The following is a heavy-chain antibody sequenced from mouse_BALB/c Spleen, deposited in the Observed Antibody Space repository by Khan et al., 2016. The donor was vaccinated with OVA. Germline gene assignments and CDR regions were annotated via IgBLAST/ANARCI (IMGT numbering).Heavy chain of an antibody. D-gene: IGHD2-14*01. J-gene: IGHJ3*01. CDR2: MIYSGNT. Sequence: EVQLQESGPSLVKPSQTLSLTCSVTGDSITSGYWDWIRKFLGNKLEYMGYMIYSGNTYYNPSLKSRISITRHTSKNQYYLQLNSVTTEDTSTYYCARSTYRYAFAYWGQGTLVTVSA. V-gene: IGHV3-8*02. CDR1: GDSITSGY. CDR3: ARSTYRYAFAY.